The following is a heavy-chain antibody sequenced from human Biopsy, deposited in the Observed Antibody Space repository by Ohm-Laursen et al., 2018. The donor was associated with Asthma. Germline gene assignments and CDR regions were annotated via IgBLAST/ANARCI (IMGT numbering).Heavy chain of an antibody. J-gene: IGHJ4*02. Sequence: GSLRLSCTASGFTFSNAWMSWVRQAPGKGLEWVGRIKSKTDGGKTDYAAPVKGRFTISRDDSKNTLYLQMNSLKTEDTAVYYCTTGIDYWGQGTLVTVSS. CDR3: TTGIDY. CDR1: GFTFSNAW. CDR2: IKSKTDGGKT. V-gene: IGHV3-15*01.